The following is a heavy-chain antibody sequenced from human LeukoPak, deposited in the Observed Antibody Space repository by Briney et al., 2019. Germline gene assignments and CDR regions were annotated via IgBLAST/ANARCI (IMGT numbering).Heavy chain of an antibody. Sequence: SETLSLTYTVSGGSISSYYWSWIRQPPGKGLEWIGYIYYSGSTNYNPSLKSRVTISVDTSKNQFSLKLSSVTAADTAVYYCARGNYYDSSGYYFDYWGQGTLVTVSS. CDR1: GGSISSYY. CDR3: ARGNYYDSSGYYFDY. D-gene: IGHD3-22*01. CDR2: IYYSGST. V-gene: IGHV4-59*08. J-gene: IGHJ4*02.